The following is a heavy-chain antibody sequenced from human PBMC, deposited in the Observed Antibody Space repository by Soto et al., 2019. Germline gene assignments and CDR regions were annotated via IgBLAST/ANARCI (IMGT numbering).Heavy chain of an antibody. D-gene: IGHD5-18*01. CDR2: VIPMFGTA. CDR3: AVGFKVDYYSLDV. V-gene: IGHV1-69*13. CDR1: GGIFTATA. Sequence: AVKVYCKSSGGIFTATAISWVRQAPGQGPEWMGGVIPMFGTANYPQRFQGRVTITADESTNTAYMQLSSLRSEDTAVYFCAVGFKVDYYSLDVWGQGTTVTVSS. J-gene: IGHJ6*02.